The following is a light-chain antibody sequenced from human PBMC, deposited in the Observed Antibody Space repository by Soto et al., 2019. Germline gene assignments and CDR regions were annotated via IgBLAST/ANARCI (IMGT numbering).Light chain of an antibody. CDR2: DVS. J-gene: IGLJ1*01. Sequence: QSVLTQPASVSGSPGQSITISCTGTSSDVGGYNYVSWYQQHPGKAPKLMNYDVSNRPSGVSNRFSGSKSGNTASLTISGLQAEDEADYYCSSYTSSTRYVFGTGTKLTVL. V-gene: IGLV2-14*01. CDR3: SSYTSSTRYV. CDR1: SSDVGGYNY.